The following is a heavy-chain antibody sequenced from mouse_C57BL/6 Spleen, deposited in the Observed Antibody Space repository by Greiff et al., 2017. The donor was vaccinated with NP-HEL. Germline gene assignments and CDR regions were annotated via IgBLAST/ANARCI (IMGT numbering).Heavy chain of an antibody. J-gene: IGHJ2*01. Sequence: VQLQQSGAELARPGASVKMSCKASGYTFTSYTMHWVKQRPGQGLEWIGYINPSSGYTKYNQKFKDKATLTADKSSSTAYMQLSSLTSEDSAVYYCASPPIYYDDDGPFDYWGQGTTLTVSS. CDR3: ASPPIYYDDDGPFDY. D-gene: IGHD2-4*01. CDR1: GYTFTSYT. CDR2: INPSSGYT. V-gene: IGHV1-4*01.